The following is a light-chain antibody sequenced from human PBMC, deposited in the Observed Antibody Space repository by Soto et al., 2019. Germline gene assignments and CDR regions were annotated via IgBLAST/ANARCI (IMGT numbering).Light chain of an antibody. J-gene: IGKJ1*01. CDR1: QSISSY. CDR2: DAS. V-gene: IGKV1-5*01. CDR3: QQYESYPPT. Sequence: DIQMTQYPSSLSASVGDRVTITCRASQSISSYLNWYQKRPGEAPKLLIYDASSLEGGVSSRLRGSGYGTELTIFISSMKNDDFETYYCQQYESYPPTFGHGTKVDIK.